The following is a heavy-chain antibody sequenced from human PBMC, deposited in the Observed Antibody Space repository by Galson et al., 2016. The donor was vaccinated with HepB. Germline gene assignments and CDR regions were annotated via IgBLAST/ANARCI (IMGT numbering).Heavy chain of an antibody. CDR3: ARARYGGFYNDAFDL. V-gene: IGHV4-31*03. D-gene: IGHD4-23*01. J-gene: IGHJ3*01. Sequence: TLSLTCTVSGGSISSGGYYRNWIRQHPGKGLEWVGYIYYTGSTSYTPSLKSRVTISIDTSKNQFSLKLSSVTAADTAVYFCARARYGGFYNDAFDLWGQGTMVTVSS. CDR2: IYYTGST. CDR1: GGSISSGGYY.